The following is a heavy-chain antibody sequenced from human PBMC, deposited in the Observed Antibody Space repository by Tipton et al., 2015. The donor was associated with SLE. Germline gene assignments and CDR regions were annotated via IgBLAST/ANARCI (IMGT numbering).Heavy chain of an antibody. CDR2: IYYSGST. J-gene: IGHJ4*02. Sequence: TLSLTCTVSGVSISSGGYPWSWIRQPPGKGLEWIGYIYYSGSTNYNPSLKSRVTISVDTSKNQFSLKLSSVTAADTAVYYCARLQVGATKGREVGWGQGTLVTVSS. CDR3: ARLQVGATKGREVG. CDR1: GVSISSGGYP. D-gene: IGHD1-26*01. V-gene: IGHV4-61*08.